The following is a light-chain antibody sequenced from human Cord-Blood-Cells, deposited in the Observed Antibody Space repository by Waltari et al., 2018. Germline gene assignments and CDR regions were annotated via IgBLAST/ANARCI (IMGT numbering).Light chain of an antibody. J-gene: IGLJ3*02. V-gene: IGLV2-23*03. CDR2: EGS. CDR1: SSDVGRYNL. CDR3: CSYAGSSTFGV. Sequence: QSALTQPASVSGSPGQSITISCTGTSSDVGRYNLVSWYQQHPGKAPLLMIYEGSKRPSGVFNRVSGSKSGNTASLTISGLQAEDEADYYGCSYAGSSTFGVFGGGTKLTVL.